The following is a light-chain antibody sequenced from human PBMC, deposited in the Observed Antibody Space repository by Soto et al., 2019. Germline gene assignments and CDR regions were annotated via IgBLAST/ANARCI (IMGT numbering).Light chain of an antibody. J-gene: IGKJ5*01. Sequence: EFVLTQSPGTLSLSPGETATLSCRASQSVSRYLGWYQQKTGQAPSLLIYDVSNRATGIPARFSGSGSGTDFTLTISRLQPEDFAVYYCQHRSEWPVTFGQGTRLEIK. CDR3: QHRSEWPVT. CDR2: DVS. V-gene: IGKV3-11*01. CDR1: QSVSRY.